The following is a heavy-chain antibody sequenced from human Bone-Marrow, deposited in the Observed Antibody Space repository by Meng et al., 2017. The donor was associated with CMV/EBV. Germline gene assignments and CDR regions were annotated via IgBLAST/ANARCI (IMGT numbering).Heavy chain of an antibody. D-gene: IGHD3-3*01. CDR3: AGALNWSGYYVYYYYGMDV. V-gene: IGHV3-48*03. J-gene: IGHJ6*02. CDR2: ISSSGSTI. CDR1: GFTFSSYE. Sequence: EGSLRLSCAASGFTFSSYEMNWVRQAPGKGLEWVSYISSSGSTIYYADSAKGRFTISRDNVKNSLYLQMNSLRAEDTAVYYCAGALNWSGYYVYYYYGMDVWGQGTTVTVSS.